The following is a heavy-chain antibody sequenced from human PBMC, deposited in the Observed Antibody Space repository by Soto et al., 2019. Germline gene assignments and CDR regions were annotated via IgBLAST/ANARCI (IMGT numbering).Heavy chain of an antibody. J-gene: IGHJ4*02. CDR3: AREDPDASVGY. CDR1: GGSMSSYY. V-gene: IGHV4-59*01. D-gene: IGHD2-15*01. Sequence: SETLSLTCTVSGGSMSSYYWTWLRQSPGRGLEWIGYISYSGSTYYNPSLKSRVTISADTSKNQFSLRMNSMIAADTAVYYCAREDPDASVGYWGQGTLVTVSS. CDR2: ISYSGST.